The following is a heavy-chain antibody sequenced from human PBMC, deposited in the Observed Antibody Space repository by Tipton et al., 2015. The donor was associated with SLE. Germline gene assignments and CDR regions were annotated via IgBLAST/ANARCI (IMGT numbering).Heavy chain of an antibody. D-gene: IGHD2-21*01. J-gene: IGHJ2*01. V-gene: IGHV4-38-2*02. CDR1: GYSIRSGYY. CDR3: ARSGHIVVVVLGYFDV. CDR2: IYHSGST. Sequence: TLSLTCTVSGYSIRSGYYWGWIRQPPGKGLEWTGSIYHSGSTYYNPSLKSRVTISVDTSKNQFSLKLSSVTAADTAVYYCARSGHIVVVVLGYFDVWGRGTLVTVSS.